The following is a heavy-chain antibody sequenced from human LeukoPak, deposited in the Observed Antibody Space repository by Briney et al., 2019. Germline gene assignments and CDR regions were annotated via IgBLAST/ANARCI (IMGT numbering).Heavy chain of an antibody. CDR2: INWNGGST. J-gene: IGHJ6*03. CDR1: GFTFDDYG. D-gene: IGHD2-15*01. V-gene: IGHV3-20*04. Sequence: GGSLRLPCAASGFTFDDYGMSWVRQAPGKGLEWVSGINWNGGSTGYADSVKGRFTISRDNAKNSLYLQMNSLRAEDTALYYCARAPVGYYYYMDVWGKGTTVTVSS. CDR3: ARAPVGYYYYMDV.